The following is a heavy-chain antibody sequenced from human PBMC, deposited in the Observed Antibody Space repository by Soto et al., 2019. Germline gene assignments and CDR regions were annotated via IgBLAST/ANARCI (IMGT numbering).Heavy chain of an antibody. CDR1: GFTFSSYA. Sequence: PGGSLRLSCAASGFTFSSYAMSWVRQAPGKGLEWVSAISGSGGSTYYADSVKGRFTISRDNSKNTLYLQMNSLRAEDTAVYYCAKASVISFIVVVPAAMALDAFEIWGQGTMVTVSS. D-gene: IGHD2-2*01. V-gene: IGHV3-23*01. CDR3: AKASVISFIVVVPAAMALDAFEI. J-gene: IGHJ3*02. CDR2: ISGSGGST.